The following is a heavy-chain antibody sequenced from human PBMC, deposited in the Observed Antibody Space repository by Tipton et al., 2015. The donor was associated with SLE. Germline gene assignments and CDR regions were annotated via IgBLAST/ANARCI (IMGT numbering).Heavy chain of an antibody. Sequence: GSLRLSCAASGFSFNTYAVHWVRQAPGKGLEWVSSIIDGGTTYYTDSVKGRFTISRDNSKNTLYLQMNSLRPEDTAVYYCANSVAFGGQGTLVTVSS. D-gene: IGHD5-12*01. CDR2: IIDGGTT. V-gene: IGHV3-NL1*01. CDR3: ANSVAF. CDR1: GFSFNTYA. J-gene: IGHJ4*02.